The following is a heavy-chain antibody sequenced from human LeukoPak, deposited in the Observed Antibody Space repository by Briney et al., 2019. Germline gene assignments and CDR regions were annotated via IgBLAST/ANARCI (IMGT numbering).Heavy chain of an antibody. Sequence: PGGSLRLSCAASGFTFSNYAMSWVRQAPGKGLEWVSTISGSGGSTYYADSVKGRFTMSRDNSKNTLYLQMNSLKTEDTAVYYCTAYRLTGTNLNDYWGQGTLVTVSS. CDR3: TAYRLTGTNLNDY. D-gene: IGHD1/OR15-1a*01. CDR2: ISGSGGST. J-gene: IGHJ4*02. CDR1: GFTFSNYA. V-gene: IGHV3-23*01.